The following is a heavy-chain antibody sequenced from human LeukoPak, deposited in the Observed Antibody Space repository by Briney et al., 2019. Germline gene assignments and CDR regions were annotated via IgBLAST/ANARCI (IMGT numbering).Heavy chain of an antibody. J-gene: IGHJ4*02. CDR3: ARDRFYGSGSYLF. CDR2: ISSPSNYI. Sequence: GGSLRLSCAASGFNFNSYSMYWVRQAPGKGLEWVSSISSPSNYIYYADSVKGRFTISKDNAKNSLFLQMNSLRAADTAVYYCARDRFYGSGSYLFWGQGTLVTVSS. CDR1: GFNFNSYS. D-gene: IGHD3-10*01. V-gene: IGHV3-21*01.